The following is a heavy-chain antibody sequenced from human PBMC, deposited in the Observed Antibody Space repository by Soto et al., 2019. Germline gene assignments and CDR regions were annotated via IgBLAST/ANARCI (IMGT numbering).Heavy chain of an antibody. D-gene: IGHD3-16*01. J-gene: IGHJ4*02. Sequence: EVPLLESGGGLVQPGGSLRLSCAASGFTFSSYGMSWVRQAPGKELEWVSAFSGSGGSPYYAASMKGRFTNSRDHSKNTLYLQINSLRAEDTAVYYCAKEGGRGGGCFDYWGQGTLVTVSS. V-gene: IGHV3-23*01. CDR2: FSGSGGSP. CDR3: AKEGGRGGGCFDY. CDR1: GFTFSSYG.